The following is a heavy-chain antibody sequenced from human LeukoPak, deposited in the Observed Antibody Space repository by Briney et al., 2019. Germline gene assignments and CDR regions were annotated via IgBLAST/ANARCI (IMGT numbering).Heavy chain of an antibody. CDR1: GFTFSSYS. Sequence: GGSLRLSCAASGFTFSSYSMNWVRQAPGKGLEWVSSISSGSNYIYYADSVKGRFTISRDNAKNSLYLQMNSLRAEDTAVYYCARSPSDGYWGQGTLVTVSS. CDR3: ARSPSDGY. V-gene: IGHV3-21*01. J-gene: IGHJ4*02. CDR2: ISSGSNYI. D-gene: IGHD2-21*02.